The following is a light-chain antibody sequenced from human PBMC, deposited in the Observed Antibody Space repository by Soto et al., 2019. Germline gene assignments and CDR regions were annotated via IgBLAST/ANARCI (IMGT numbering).Light chain of an antibody. CDR2: DVS. CDR3: SSYRSSNTVI. Sequence: QSALTQPASVSGSRGQSITISCSGTSSDVGGYNYVSWYQQHPGKAPKLMIYDVSNRPSGVSNRFSGSKSGNTASLTISGLQAEYEADYYCSSYRSSNTVIFGGGTKLTVL. CDR1: SSDVGGYNY. V-gene: IGLV2-14*01. J-gene: IGLJ2*01.